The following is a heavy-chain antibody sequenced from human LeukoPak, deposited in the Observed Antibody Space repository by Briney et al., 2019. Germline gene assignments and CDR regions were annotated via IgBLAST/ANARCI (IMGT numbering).Heavy chain of an antibody. V-gene: IGHV3-30*02. CDR3: AKDRSYHYFDY. D-gene: IGHD5-18*01. CDR2: IRYDGSEK. Sequence: GGSLRLSCAASGFTFSTYGMHWVRQAPGKGLEWVAFIRYDGSEKYSTDSVKGRFTISRDNSKNTLYLRMNSLTAEDTAVYYCAKDRSYHYFDYWGQGTLVTVSS. J-gene: IGHJ4*02. CDR1: GFTFSTYG.